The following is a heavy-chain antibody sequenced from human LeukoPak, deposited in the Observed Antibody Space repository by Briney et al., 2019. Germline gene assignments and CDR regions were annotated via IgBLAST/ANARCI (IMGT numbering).Heavy chain of an antibody. V-gene: IGHV4-61*01. J-gene: IGHJ4*02. CDR2: IHYSGSI. D-gene: IGHD4-11*01. CDR1: GGSVSSGSYY. Sequence: SETLSLTCTVSGGSVSSGSYYWSWIRQPPGKGLEWIGYIHYSGSITYNPSLKSRVTISVDTSKNQFSLKLSSVTAADTAVYYCARVPYSNYFDFWGQGTLVTVSS. CDR3: ARVPYSNYFDF.